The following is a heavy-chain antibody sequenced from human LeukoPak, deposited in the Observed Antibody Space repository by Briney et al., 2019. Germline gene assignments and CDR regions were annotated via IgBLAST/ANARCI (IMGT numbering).Heavy chain of an antibody. Sequence: GESLKISCKVSGYTFADYWIGWVRQMPGKGLEWKGMIYPGDSDTRYSPSFQGQVTISVDKSISTAYLQWSSLKASDTAMYYCARERPHSVVYYPFDYWGQGTPVTVSS. CDR1: GYTFADYW. CDR3: ARERPHSVVYYPFDY. V-gene: IGHV5-51*01. J-gene: IGHJ4*02. CDR2: IYPGDSDT. D-gene: IGHD3-10*01.